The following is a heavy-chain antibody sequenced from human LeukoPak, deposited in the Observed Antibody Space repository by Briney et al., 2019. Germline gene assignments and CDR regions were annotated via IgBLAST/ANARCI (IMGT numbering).Heavy chain of an antibody. J-gene: IGHJ4*02. CDR2: IIPIFGTA. CDR1: GGTFSSYA. CDR3: ARDFYRAFDY. D-gene: IGHD1-14*01. Sequence: ASVKVSCKASGGTFSSYAISWVRQAPGQGLEWMGGIIPIFGTANYAQKFQGRVTITADESTSTAYMELSSLRSEDTAMYYCARDFYRAFDYWGQGTLVTVSS. V-gene: IGHV1-69*13.